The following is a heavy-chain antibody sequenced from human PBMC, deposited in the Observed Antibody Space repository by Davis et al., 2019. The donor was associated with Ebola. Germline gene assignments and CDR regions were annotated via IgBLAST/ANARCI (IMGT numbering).Heavy chain of an antibody. CDR3: ARGPTRYYFDY. CDR2: ISNGGRT. CDR1: GGSVGSDY. D-gene: IGHD5-24*01. Sequence: GSLRLSCSVSGGSVGSDYWSWIRQSPGKGLEWIAFISNGGRTIYNPSLRGRVTISIDTSKNQFSLEVRSVTAADTAMYYCARGPTRYYFDYWGQGTLVTVSS. J-gene: IGHJ4*02. V-gene: IGHV4-59*02.